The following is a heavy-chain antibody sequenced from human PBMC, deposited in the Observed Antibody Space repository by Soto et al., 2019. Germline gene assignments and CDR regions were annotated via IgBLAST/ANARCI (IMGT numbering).Heavy chain of an antibody. Sequence: QVQLVESGGGVVQPGRSLRLSCAASGFTFSSYGMHWVRQAPGKGLEWVAVIWYDGSNKYYADSVKGRFTISRDNSKNTLYLQMNSLRAEDTAVYYCARGFLEWLAMQYYFDYWGQGTLVTVSS. CDR1: GFTFSSYG. CDR3: ARGFLEWLAMQYYFDY. J-gene: IGHJ4*02. CDR2: IWYDGSNK. D-gene: IGHD3-3*01. V-gene: IGHV3-33*01.